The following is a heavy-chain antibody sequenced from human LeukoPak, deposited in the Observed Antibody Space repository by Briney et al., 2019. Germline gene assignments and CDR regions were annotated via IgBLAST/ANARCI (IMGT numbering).Heavy chain of an antibody. D-gene: IGHD3-16*01. CDR2: IYYSGST. J-gene: IGHJ4*02. Sequence: SETLSLTCTVSGGSISSSSYYWGWIRQPPGKGLEWIGSIYYSGSTYYNPSHKSRVTISVDTSKNQFSLKLSSVTAADTAVYYCASYTHEGYFDYWGQGTLVTVSS. CDR1: GGSISSSSYY. V-gene: IGHV4-39*01. CDR3: ASYTHEGYFDY.